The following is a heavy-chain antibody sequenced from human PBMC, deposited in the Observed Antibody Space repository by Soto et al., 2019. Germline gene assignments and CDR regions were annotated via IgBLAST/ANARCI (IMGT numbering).Heavy chain of an antibody. CDR1: GGSINIADYY. CDR2: IHHSGSS. Sequence: QVQLQESGPGLVKPSQTLSLTCTVSGGSINIADYYWNWVRQPPGKGLEWIGEIHHSGSSDHNPTLKRLHTISVDTAKTQVTLKLTSVKTADTAVYFCARHASRSILGYMDDWGQGTTVIVAS. CDR3: ARHASRSILGYMDD. J-gene: IGHJ6*03. V-gene: IGHV4-31*01.